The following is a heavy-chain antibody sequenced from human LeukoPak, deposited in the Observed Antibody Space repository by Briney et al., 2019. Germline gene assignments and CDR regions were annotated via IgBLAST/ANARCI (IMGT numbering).Heavy chain of an antibody. J-gene: IGHJ4*02. D-gene: IGHD1-26*01. CDR2: ISWDSGSI. CDR1: GFTFYDFA. V-gene: IGHV3-9*01. CDR3: AKDMEWELQAFDY. Sequence: PGRSLRLSCAGSGFTFYDFAMQWVPPAPGNRLGGGLGISWDSGSIVYADSVKGRFTIHRDNPKNSLYLQMQRLRAEDTPLYYCAKDMEWELQAFDYWGQGTLVTVSS.